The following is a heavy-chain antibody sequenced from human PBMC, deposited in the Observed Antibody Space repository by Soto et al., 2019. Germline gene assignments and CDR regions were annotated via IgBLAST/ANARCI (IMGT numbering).Heavy chain of an antibody. CDR2: MNPNSGNT. CDR3: ARGGGYCSGGSCYLRYYFDY. Sequence: ASVKVSCKASGYTFTSYDINWVRQATGQGLEWMGWMNPNSGNTGYAQKFQGRVTMTRNTSISTAYMELSSLRSEDTAVYYFARGGGYCSGGSCYLRYYFDYWGQGTLVTVSS. V-gene: IGHV1-8*02. J-gene: IGHJ4*02. D-gene: IGHD2-15*01. CDR1: GYTFTSYD.